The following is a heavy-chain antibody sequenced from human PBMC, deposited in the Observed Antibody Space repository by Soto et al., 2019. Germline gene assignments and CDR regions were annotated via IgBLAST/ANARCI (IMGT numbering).Heavy chain of an antibody. D-gene: IGHD6-13*01. Sequence: EVQLLESGGGLVQPGGSLRLSCAGSEFTSSRYALSWVRQAPGEGLEWVSGISGTGDSTYYADSVKGRFTVSRDNSKNTLYLQMHSLRAEDTAVYYCAKYAGNYYHYCYMDVWGKGTTVTVSS. J-gene: IGHJ6*03. CDR1: EFTSSRYA. CDR2: ISGTGDST. CDR3: AKYAGNYYHYCYMDV. V-gene: IGHV3-23*01.